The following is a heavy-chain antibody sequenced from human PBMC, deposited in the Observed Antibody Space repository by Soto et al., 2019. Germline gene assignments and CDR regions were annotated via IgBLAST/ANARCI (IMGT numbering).Heavy chain of an antibody. CDR1: GGTFSSYA. J-gene: IGHJ6*02. Sequence: QVQLVQSGAEVKKPGSSVKVSCKASGGTFSSYAISWVRQAPGQGLEWMGGIIPIFGTANYAQKFQGRVTITADESTSTAYMELSSLRSEDTAVYYCASSGYDRGGDYYYYGMDVWGQGTTVTVSS. V-gene: IGHV1-69*01. CDR3: ASSGYDRGGDYYYYGMDV. D-gene: IGHD5-12*01. CDR2: IIPIFGTA.